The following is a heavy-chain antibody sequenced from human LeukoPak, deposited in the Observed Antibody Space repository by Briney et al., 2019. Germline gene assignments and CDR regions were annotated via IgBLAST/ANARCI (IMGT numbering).Heavy chain of an antibody. Sequence: SEALSLTCSVSGDSIKTISYYWGWIRQPPGKGLEWVGTIYYSGSTYYNPSLNSRVTISVDTSKNQFSLKLKSVTAADTAVYYCARAVRGLEVATGGNYFDYWGQGSLVTVSS. D-gene: IGHD3-10*02. V-gene: IGHV4-39*07. CDR3: ARAVRGLEVATGGNYFDY. J-gene: IGHJ4*02. CDR2: IYYSGST. CDR1: GDSIKTISYY.